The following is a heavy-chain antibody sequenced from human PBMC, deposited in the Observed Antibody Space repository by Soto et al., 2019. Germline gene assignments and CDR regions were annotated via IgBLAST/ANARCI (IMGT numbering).Heavy chain of an antibody. CDR3: ATGVHRVGDYYYMDV. CDR2: FDPEDGET. CDR1: GYTLTELS. Sequence: GASVKVCCTVSGYTLTELSMHWVRQATGKGLEWMGGFDPEDGETIYAQKFQGRVTMTEDTSTDTAYMELSSLRSEDTAVYYCATGVHRVGDYYYMDVWGKGTTVTVSS. V-gene: IGHV1-24*01. D-gene: IGHD3-10*01. J-gene: IGHJ6*03.